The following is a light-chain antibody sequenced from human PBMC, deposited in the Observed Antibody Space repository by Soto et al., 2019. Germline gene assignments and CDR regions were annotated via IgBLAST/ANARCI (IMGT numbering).Light chain of an antibody. J-gene: IGKJ1*01. Sequence: IQLTQSPSSLSASVGDRVTITCRASQGIGSYLAWYQQKPGEAPKLLIFAASTLQSGVPSRFSGSGSGTEFTLTISSLQTDDFSTYYCQQYHSYWTFGQGTKVDIK. CDR1: QGIGSY. V-gene: IGKV1-9*01. CDR3: QQYHSYWT. CDR2: AAS.